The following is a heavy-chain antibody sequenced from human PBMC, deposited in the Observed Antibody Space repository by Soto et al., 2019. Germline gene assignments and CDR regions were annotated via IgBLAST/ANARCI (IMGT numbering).Heavy chain of an antibody. CDR1: GGSISSSSYY. CDR2: IYYSGST. J-gene: IGHJ5*02. D-gene: IGHD4-17*01. V-gene: IGHV4-39*01. Sequence: SETLSLTCTVSGGSISSSSYYWGWIRQPPGKGLEWIGSIYYSGSTYYNPSLKSRVTISVDTSKNQFSLKLSSVTAADTAVYYCARGAHDYGDYVVRRSGWFDAWGQGTLVTVSS. CDR3: ARGAHDYGDYVVRRSGWFDA.